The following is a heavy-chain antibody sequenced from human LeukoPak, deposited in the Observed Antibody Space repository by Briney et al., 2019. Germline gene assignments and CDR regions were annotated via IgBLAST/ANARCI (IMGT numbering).Heavy chain of an antibody. Sequence: ASVKVSCKASGGTFTNYAINWVRQAPGQGLEWMGRIIPILDVTNYAQKFQGRVTITADQSTSTAYMELGSLRSEDTAVYYCAGGGGVDILTGFQYWGQGTLVTVSS. J-gene: IGHJ4*02. CDR2: IIPILDVT. CDR3: AGGGGVDILTGFQY. D-gene: IGHD3-9*01. V-gene: IGHV1-69*04. CDR1: GGTFTNYA.